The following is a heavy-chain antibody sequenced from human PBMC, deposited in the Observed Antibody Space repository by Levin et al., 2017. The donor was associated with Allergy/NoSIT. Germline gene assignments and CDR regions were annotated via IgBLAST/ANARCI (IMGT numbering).Heavy chain of an antibody. V-gene: IGHV6-1*01. Sequence: SQTLSLTCAISGDSVSSTSAAWHWIRQSPSRGLEWLGRTYYRSKWYNDYAVSVKSRITINPDTSKNQFSLQLNSVTPEDTAVYYCARGTSSGWYLHDYWGQGTLVTVSS. J-gene: IGHJ4*02. CDR3: ARGTSSGWYLHDY. D-gene: IGHD6-19*01. CDR2: TYYRSKWYN. CDR1: GDSVSSTSAA.